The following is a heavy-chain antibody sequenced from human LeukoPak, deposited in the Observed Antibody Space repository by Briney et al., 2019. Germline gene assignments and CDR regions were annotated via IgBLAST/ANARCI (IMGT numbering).Heavy chain of an antibody. CDR3: ARHGDYGDYVGWFDAFDI. CDR1: GGSISSYY. J-gene: IGHJ3*02. CDR2: IYYSGST. V-gene: IGHV4-59*08. Sequence: SETLSLTCTVSGGSISSYYWSWIRQPPGKGPEWIGYIYYSGSTNYNPSLKSRVTISVDTSKNQFSLKLSSVTAADTAVYHCARHGDYGDYVGWFDAFDIWGQGTMVTVSS. D-gene: IGHD4-17*01.